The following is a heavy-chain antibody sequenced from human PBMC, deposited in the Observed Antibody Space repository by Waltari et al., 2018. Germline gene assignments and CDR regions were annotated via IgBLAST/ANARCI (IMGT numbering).Heavy chain of an antibody. CDR2: ISSSSTYI. CDR3: ARGGSDGYAFDI. V-gene: IGHV3-21*02. Sequence: EVQLVESGGGLVKPGGSLRLSCAASGFTFSTYSMNWVRQAPGKGLEWVSSISSSSTYIYYADSVKGRFTISRDNAKNSLYLQMNSLRAEDTAVYYCARGGSDGYAFDIWGQGTMVTVSS. D-gene: IGHD6-25*01. CDR1: GFTFSTYS. J-gene: IGHJ3*02.